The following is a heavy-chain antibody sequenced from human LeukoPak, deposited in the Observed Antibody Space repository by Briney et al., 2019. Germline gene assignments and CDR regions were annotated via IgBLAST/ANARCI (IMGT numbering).Heavy chain of an antibody. V-gene: IGHV4-34*01. CDR1: GGSFSVYY. CDR3: ARERYQLTPFDY. CDR2: INHSGST. D-gene: IGHD2-2*01. Sequence: PSETLSLTCAVYGGSFSVYYWSWIRQPPGKGLEWIGEINHSGSTNYNPSLKSRVTISVDTSKNQFSLKLSSVTAADTAVYYCARERYQLTPFDYWGQGTLVTVSS. J-gene: IGHJ4*02.